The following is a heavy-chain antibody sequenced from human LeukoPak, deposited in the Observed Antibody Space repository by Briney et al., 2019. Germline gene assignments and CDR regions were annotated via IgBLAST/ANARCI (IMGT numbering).Heavy chain of an antibody. D-gene: IGHD2-2*01. V-gene: IGHV1-69*13. Sequence: ASVKVSCKASGGTFSSYAISWVRQAPGQGLEWMGGIIPIFGTANYAQKFQGRVTITADESTSTAYMELSSLRSEDTAVYYCARDLSSSTSCCEGFDPWGQGTLVTVSS. J-gene: IGHJ5*02. CDR2: IIPIFGTA. CDR3: ARDLSSSTSCCEGFDP. CDR1: GGTFSSYA.